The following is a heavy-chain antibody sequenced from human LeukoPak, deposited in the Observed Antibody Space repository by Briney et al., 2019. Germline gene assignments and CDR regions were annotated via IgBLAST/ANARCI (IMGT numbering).Heavy chain of an antibody. J-gene: IGHJ4*02. CDR1: GHTFTGYY. V-gene: IGHV1-2*02. D-gene: IGHD3-10*02. Sequence: ASVKVSCKASGHTFTGYYVYWVRQAPGPGLEWMGWMNPNVGGANFPQKFQGRVTVTSDPAISAAYMELRRLRSDDTAVYYCARGVFGESLESWGQGTLVTVSS. CDR2: MNPNVGGA. CDR3: ARGVFGESLES.